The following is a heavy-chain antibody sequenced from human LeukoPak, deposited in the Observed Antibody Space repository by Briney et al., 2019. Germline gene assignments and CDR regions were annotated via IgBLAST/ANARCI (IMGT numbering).Heavy chain of an antibody. CDR3: AKVPTVTTSY. CDR2: IRYDGSNK. V-gene: IGHV3-30*02. J-gene: IGHJ4*02. Sequence: ECVAFIRYDGSNKYYADSVKGRFTISRDNSKNTLYLQMNSLRAEDTAVYYCAKVPTVTTSYWGQGTLVTVSS. D-gene: IGHD4-17*01.